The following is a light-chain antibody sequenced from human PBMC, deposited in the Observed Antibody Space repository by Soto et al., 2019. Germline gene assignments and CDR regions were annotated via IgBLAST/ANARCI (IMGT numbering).Light chain of an antibody. CDR3: QSYDSGLSGSM. Sequence: QSVLTQPPSVSGAPGQRVTISCTGTSSNIGAGYDVNWYQHLPGAAPKLLIYTNGNRPSGVPDRFSGSKSGTSASLAITGLQAEDEADYYCQSYDSGLSGSMFGGGTKVTVL. CDR1: SSNIGAGYD. CDR2: TNG. V-gene: IGLV1-40*01. J-gene: IGLJ3*02.